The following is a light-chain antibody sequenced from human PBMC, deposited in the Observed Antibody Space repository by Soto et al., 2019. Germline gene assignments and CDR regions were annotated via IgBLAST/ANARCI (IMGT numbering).Light chain of an antibody. Sequence: DIPMTKSPSTVYASVGDIVTITCRASQSINTRLAPNQHRPGKAPKLLIYDVSSLQSGVPSRFSCSRSETEITLSISSLQLDNFAPLNCHHYKMHAPWTFGTGTKLEIK. CDR3: HHYKMHAPWT. J-gene: IGKJ1*01. CDR2: DVS. CDR1: QSINTR. V-gene: IGKV1-5*01.